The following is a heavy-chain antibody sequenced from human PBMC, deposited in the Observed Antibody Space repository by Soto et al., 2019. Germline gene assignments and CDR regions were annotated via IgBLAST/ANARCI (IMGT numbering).Heavy chain of an antibody. D-gene: IGHD6-6*01. V-gene: IGHV1-69*13. Sequence: ASVKVSCKASGGTFSSYAISWVRQAPGQGLEWMGGIIPIFGTANYAQKFQGRVTITADESASTAYMELSSLRSEDTAVYYCARVGSSSDKDYWFDPWGQGTLVTVSS. CDR3: ARVGSSSDKDYWFDP. CDR1: GGTFSSYA. J-gene: IGHJ5*02. CDR2: IIPIFGTA.